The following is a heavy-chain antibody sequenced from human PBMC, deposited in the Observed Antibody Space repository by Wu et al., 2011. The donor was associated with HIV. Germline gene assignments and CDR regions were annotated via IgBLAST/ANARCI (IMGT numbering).Heavy chain of an antibody. Sequence: QVQLVQSGAEVKKPGASVKVSCKASGYTFRNYYMHWVRQAPGQGLDWMGIINPSDGTTVYAQKFQGRITMTRDKSSTTVNLELSSLRSEDTAVYYCARDVFPYDDILIANVGFDYWGQGTLVTVSS. CDR3: ARDVFPYDDILIANVGFDY. CDR1: GYTFRNYY. CDR2: INPSDGTT. V-gene: IGHV1-46*01. D-gene: IGHD3-9*01. J-gene: IGHJ4*02.